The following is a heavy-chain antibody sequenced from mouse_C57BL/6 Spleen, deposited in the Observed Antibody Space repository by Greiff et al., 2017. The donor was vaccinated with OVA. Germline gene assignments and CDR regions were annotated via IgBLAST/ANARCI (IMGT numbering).Heavy chain of an antibody. CDR2: INPGSGGT. J-gene: IGHJ2*01. D-gene: IGHD2-1*01. CDR3: ARRIYYGNPYFDY. CDR1: GYAFTNYL. Sequence: QVQLQQSGAELVRPGTSVKVSCKASGYAFTNYLIEWVKQRPGKGLEWIGVINPGSGGTNYNEKFKGKATLTADKSSSTAYMQLSSLTSEDSAVYFCARRIYYGNPYFDYWGQGTTLTVSS. V-gene: IGHV1-54*01.